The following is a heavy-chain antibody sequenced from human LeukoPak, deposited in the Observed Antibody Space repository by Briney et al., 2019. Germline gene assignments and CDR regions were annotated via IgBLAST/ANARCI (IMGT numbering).Heavy chain of an antibody. V-gene: IGHV1-46*01. CDR3: ARAPPGQQWLEYYFDY. CDR1: GYTFTSYY. J-gene: IGHJ4*02. Sequence: ASVKVSCKASGYTFTSYYMHWVRQAPGQGLEWMGIINPSGGSTSYAQKFQGRVTMTRDMSTSTVYMELSSLRSEDTAVYYCARAPPGQQWLEYYFDYWGQGTLVTVSS. D-gene: IGHD6-19*01. CDR2: INPSGGST.